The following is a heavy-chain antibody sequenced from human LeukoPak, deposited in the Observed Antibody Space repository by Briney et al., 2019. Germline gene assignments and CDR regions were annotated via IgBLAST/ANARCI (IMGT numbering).Heavy chain of an antibody. CDR2: ISGSGGST. CDR1: GFTFSSYA. J-gene: IGHJ4*02. Sequence: PGGSLRLSCAASGFTFSSYAMSWVRQAPGKGLEWVSAISGSGGSTYYADSVKGRFTISRDNAKNSLYLQMNSLRAEDTAVYYCARDGAGGYFDYWGQGTLVTVSS. V-gene: IGHV3-23*01. CDR3: ARDGAGGYFDY. D-gene: IGHD3-10*01.